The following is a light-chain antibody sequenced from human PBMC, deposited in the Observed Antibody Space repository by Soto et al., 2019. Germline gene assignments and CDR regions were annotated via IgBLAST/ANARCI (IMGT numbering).Light chain of an antibody. CDR3: QAWDSTTVV. CDR2: QAS. CDR1: KLGDKY. Sequence: SYELTQPPSVSVSPGQTASITCSGAKLGDKYACWYQQKPGHSPVLVIYQASKRPSGIPERFSGSNPGNTATLTISGTQAMDEADYYCQAWDSTTVVFGGGTQLTVL. V-gene: IGLV3-1*01. J-gene: IGLJ2*01.